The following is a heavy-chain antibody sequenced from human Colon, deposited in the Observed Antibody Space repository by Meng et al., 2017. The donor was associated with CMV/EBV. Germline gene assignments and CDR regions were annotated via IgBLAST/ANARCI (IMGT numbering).Heavy chain of an antibody. CDR2: ISGSGGST. Sequence: GESLKISCAASGFTLSSYGMKWVRQAPGKGLEWVSVISGSGGSTYYADSVKGRFTISRDNSKNTLYLQMNSLRAEDTAVYYCAKFKSGYYYFDYWGQGTLVTVSS. V-gene: IGHV3-23*01. J-gene: IGHJ4*02. CDR3: AKFKSGYYYFDY. D-gene: IGHD5-12*01. CDR1: GFTLSSYG.